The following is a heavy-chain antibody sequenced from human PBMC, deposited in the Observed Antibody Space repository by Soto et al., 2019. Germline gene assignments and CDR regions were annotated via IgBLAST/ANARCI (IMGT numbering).Heavy chain of an antibody. D-gene: IGHD2-2*01. J-gene: IGHJ6*02. CDR2: IYSGGST. V-gene: IGHV3-53*01. CDR3: ARDWWDIVVVPAASDYYYYYGIDV. CDR1: GFTVSSNY. Sequence: GGSLRLSCAASGFTVSSNYMSWVRQAPGKGLEWVSVIYSGGSTYYADSVKGRFTISRDNSKNTLYLQMNSLRAEDTAVYYCARDWWDIVVVPAASDYYYYYGIDVWGQGTTVTVSS.